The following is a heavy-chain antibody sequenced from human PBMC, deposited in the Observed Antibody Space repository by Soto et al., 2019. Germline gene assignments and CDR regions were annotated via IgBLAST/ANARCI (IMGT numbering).Heavy chain of an antibody. V-gene: IGHV4-59*02. D-gene: IGHD2-8*01. CDR2: INYSATT. CDR3: AASYCSDGVSCNWFDP. J-gene: IGHJ5*02. CDR1: GGSVTTY. Sequence: QVQLQESGPGLVKASETLSLTCPVSGGSVTTYWGWIRQPPGKGLEWIGYINYSATTKYKSSLKSRVTISVDTSKTQVSLSLRSVTAADTAVYYCAASYCSDGVSCNWFDPWGQGILVIVSS.